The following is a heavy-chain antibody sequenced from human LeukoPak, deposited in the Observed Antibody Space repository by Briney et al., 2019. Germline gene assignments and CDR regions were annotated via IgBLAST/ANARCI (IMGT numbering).Heavy chain of an antibody. Sequence: SETLSLTCTVSGGSISSGGYYWSWIRQPPGKGLEWIGYIYYSGSTYYNPSLKSRVTISVDTSKNQFSLKLSSVTAADTAVYYCARGAVAGSDAFDIWGQGTMVTVSS. D-gene: IGHD6-19*01. CDR1: GGSISSGGYY. V-gene: IGHV4-30-4*01. CDR3: ARGAVAGSDAFDI. CDR2: IYYSGST. J-gene: IGHJ3*02.